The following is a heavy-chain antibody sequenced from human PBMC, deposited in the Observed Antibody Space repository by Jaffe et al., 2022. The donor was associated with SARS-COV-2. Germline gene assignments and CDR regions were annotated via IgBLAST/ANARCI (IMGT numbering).Heavy chain of an antibody. Sequence: HLQLQESGPGLVKPSETLSLTCTVSGGSIRSSSYQWGWIRQPPGKGLEWIGRIHYSGSTYYNPSLKSRVTISADMSKNQFSLRLSSVTAADTAFYYCVGGFGVTRQFPFLHYGMDVWGQGTTVTVSS. CDR3: VGGFGVTRQFPFLHYGMDV. V-gene: IGHV4-39*01. CDR2: IHYSGST. D-gene: IGHD3-3*01. J-gene: IGHJ6*01. CDR1: GGSIRSSSYQ.